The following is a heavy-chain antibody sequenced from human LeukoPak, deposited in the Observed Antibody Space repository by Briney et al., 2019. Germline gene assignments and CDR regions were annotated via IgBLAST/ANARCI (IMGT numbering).Heavy chain of an antibody. CDR3: AKDRPKYYHSNGHYYGRDGDS. CDR2: ITSSGEAT. V-gene: IGHV3-23*01. J-gene: IGHJ5*01. D-gene: IGHD3-22*01. CDR1: GFTCSSYA. Sequence: GGYLRLSCDASGFTCSSYAMSWVRQGTTRGLEWVSSITSSGEATYCADSVKGRSTISRDNSRYTLYLQVNSLRAEDTAVYYCAKDRPKYYHSNGHYYGRDGDSWGQGALVTVST.